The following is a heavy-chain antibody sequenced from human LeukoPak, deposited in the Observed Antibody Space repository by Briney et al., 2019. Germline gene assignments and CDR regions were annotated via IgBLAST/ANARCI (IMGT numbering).Heavy chain of an antibody. Sequence: SETLSLTCTVSGGSISSTTHYWGWICQPPGKGLEWIGSINYSGTTYYNSSLKSRVTLSVDTSKNQFSLKLSSVTAADTAVYYCARHYWLRRQAVADIDYWGQGTLVTVSS. CDR2: INYSGTT. J-gene: IGHJ4*02. D-gene: IGHD6-19*01. V-gene: IGHV4-39*01. CDR1: GGSISSTTHY. CDR3: ARHYWLRRQAVADIDY.